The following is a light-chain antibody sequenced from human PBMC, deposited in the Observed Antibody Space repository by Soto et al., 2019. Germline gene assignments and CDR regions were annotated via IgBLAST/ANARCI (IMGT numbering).Light chain of an antibody. CDR2: KAS. J-gene: IGKJ1*01. CDR1: QSISSW. CDR3: QQYNSYWT. Sequence: DIQMTQSPSTLSASVGDRVTITCRASQSISSWLAWYQQKPGKAPKLLIYKASSLESGVPSRFSGSGSGTELHLTISSLQPDDFATYYCQQYNSYWTFGQGTKVEIK. V-gene: IGKV1-5*03.